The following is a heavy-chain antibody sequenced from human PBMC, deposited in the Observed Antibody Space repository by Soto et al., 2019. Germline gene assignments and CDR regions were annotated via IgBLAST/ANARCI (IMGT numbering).Heavy chain of an antibody. Sequence: RLAPGKGMEWVSVIYSGGSTYYADSVKGRFTISRDNSKNTLYLQMNSLRAEDTAVYYFASNYCDSGDRFSYCGQGTLVPGSS. D-gene: IGHD3-22*01. CDR3: ASNYCDSGDRFSY. CDR2: IYSGGST. V-gene: IGHV3-53*01. J-gene: IGHJ1*01.